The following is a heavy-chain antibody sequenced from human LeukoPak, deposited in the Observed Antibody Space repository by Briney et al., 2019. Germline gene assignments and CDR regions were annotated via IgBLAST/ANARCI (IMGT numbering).Heavy chain of an antibody. D-gene: IGHD5/OR15-5a*01. CDR2: VYYTGNA. J-gene: IGHJ3*02. CDR3: ARLRALSGHRGAFDI. V-gene: IGHV4-39*02. Sequence: SETLSLTCAVSGDSISSRIYYWDWIRQPPGKGLEWIGGVYYTGNAYYNPSLKSRVTISVDKSENRFSLHLSSVNTADTAIYYCARLRALSGHRGAFDIWGQGTLVTVSS. CDR1: GDSISSRIYY.